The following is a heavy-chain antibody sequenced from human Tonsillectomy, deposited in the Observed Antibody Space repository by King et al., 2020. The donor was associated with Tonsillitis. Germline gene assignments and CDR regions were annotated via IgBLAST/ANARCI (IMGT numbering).Heavy chain of an antibody. D-gene: IGHD6-19*01. CDR2: ISSSSSYI. CDR3: ARDRYSSELWFDY. V-gene: IGHV3-21*01. CDR1: GFTFSSYS. Sequence: VQLVESGGGLVKPGGSLRLSCAASGFTFSSYSMNWVRQAPGKGLEWVSSISSSSSYIYYADSVKGRFTISRDNAKNSLYLQMNSLRAEDTAVYYCARDRYSSELWFDYWGQGTLVTGSS. J-gene: IGHJ4*02.